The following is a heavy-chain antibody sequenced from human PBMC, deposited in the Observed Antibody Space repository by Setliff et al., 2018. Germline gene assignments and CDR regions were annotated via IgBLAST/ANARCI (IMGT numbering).Heavy chain of an antibody. V-gene: IGHV1-46*01. CDR2: INPSSGRT. CDR1: GYTFTSHY. D-gene: IGHD6-19*01. Sequence: ASVKVSCKASGYTFTSHYMHWVRQAPGLGLEWMGTINPSSGRTSYAQKFQGRVTMTRDTSTSTVYMDMSSLRSEDTAVYYCARDGVSSGWYPDAFDIWGQGTMVTVS. J-gene: IGHJ3*02. CDR3: ARDGVSSGWYPDAFDI.